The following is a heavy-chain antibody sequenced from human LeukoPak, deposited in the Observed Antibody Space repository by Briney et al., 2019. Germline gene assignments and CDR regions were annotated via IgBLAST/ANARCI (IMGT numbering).Heavy chain of an antibody. D-gene: IGHD3-10*01. J-gene: IGHJ4*02. CDR1: GYTFTSYG. CDR2: IIPIFGTA. CDR3: AREGGRGDRYYFDY. V-gene: IGHV1-69*13. Sequence: ASVKVFCKASGYTFTSYGISWVRQAPGQGLEWMGGIIPIFGTANYAQKFQGRVTITADESTSTAYMELSSLRSEDTAVYYCAREGGRGDRYYFDYWGQGTLVTVSS.